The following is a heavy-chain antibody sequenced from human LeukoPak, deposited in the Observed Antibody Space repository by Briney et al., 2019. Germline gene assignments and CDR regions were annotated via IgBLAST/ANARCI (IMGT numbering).Heavy chain of an antibody. J-gene: IGHJ4*02. V-gene: IGHV1-46*01. CDR1: GYTFTSYD. CDR3: SVEGSGSYLYFDY. Sequence: ASVKVSCKASGYTFTSYDINWVRQAPGQGLEWMGLINPSGGATSYAQKFQGRVTMTRDTSTSTVYMELSSLRSEDTAVYYCSVEGSGSYLYFDYWGQGTLVTVSS. CDR2: INPSGGAT. D-gene: IGHD3-10*01.